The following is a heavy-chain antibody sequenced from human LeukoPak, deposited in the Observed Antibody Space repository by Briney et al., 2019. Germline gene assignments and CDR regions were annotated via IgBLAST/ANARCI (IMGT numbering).Heavy chain of an antibody. J-gene: IGHJ4*02. CDR2: ISGSGGSR. CDR1: GFTFSTYG. Sequence: GGTLRLSCAASGFTFSTYGMSWVRQAPGKGLEWVSCISGSGGSRFYTDSVKGRFTISRDNSKNTLYLQMNSLRAEDTAVYYCAKLREWELPDLFDYWGQGTLVTVSS. V-gene: IGHV3-23*01. D-gene: IGHD1-26*01. CDR3: AKLREWELPDLFDY.